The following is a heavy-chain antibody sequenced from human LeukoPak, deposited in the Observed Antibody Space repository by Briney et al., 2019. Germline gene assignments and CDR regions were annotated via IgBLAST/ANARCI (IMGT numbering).Heavy chain of an antibody. CDR1: GYTFTGFY. D-gene: IGHD6-13*01. Sequence: ASVKVSCKASGYTFTGFYMHWVRQAPGQGLEWMGWINPNSGGTNYAQKFQGRVTMTRDTSISTAYMELSRLGSDDTAVYYCARAHLIAAAGYNWFDPWGQGTLVTVSS. V-gene: IGHV1-2*02. CDR3: ARAHLIAAAGYNWFDP. J-gene: IGHJ5*02. CDR2: INPNSGGT.